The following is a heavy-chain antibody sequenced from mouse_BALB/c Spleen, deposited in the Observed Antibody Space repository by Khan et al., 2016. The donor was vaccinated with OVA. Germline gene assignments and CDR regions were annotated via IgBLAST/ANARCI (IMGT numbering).Heavy chain of an antibody. V-gene: IGHV9-3*02. CDR2: INPNTGEP. Sequence: QIQLVQSGPELKKPGETVKISCKASGHTFTNYGMNWVKQAPGKGLKWMGWINPNTGEPTYAEEFKGRFAFSLDTSASTAYLQINNLKNEDTATYFCARGNYYGSNSWFAYWGQGTLVTVSA. CDR1: GHTFTNYG. D-gene: IGHD1-1*01. CDR3: ARGNYYGSNSWFAY. J-gene: IGHJ3*01.